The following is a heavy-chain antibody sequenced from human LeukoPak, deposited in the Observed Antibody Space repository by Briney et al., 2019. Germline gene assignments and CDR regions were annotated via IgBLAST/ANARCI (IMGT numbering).Heavy chain of an antibody. Sequence: PGGSLRLSCAASAFTFSGYWMSWVRQAPGKGLEWVANIKQDGSEKYYVDSVKGRFTISRDNAKNSLHLQMNSLRAEDTAMYYCATSQRTSDRYGNAFDIWGQGTMVTVSS. CDR3: ATSQRTSDRYGNAFDI. CDR1: AFTFSGYW. D-gene: IGHD6-19*01. CDR2: IKQDGSEK. J-gene: IGHJ3*02. V-gene: IGHV3-7*01.